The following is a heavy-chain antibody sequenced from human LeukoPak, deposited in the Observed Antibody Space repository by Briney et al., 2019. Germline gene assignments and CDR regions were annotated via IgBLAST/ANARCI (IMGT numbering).Heavy chain of an antibody. D-gene: IGHD1/OR15-1a*01. CDR1: GFTFSNYN. CDR2: ISSSSGII. V-gene: IGHV3-48*04. Sequence: GGSLRLSCAASGFTFSNYNMNWVRQAPGKGLEWVSYISSSSGIIYYADSVKGRFTISRDNAKNSLYLQMDSLRVEDTAVYCCATGFNKGFDPWGQGTLVTVSS. CDR3: ATGFNKGFDP. J-gene: IGHJ5*02.